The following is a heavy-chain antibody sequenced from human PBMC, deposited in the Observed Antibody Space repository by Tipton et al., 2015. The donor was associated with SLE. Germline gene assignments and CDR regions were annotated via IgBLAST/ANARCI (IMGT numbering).Heavy chain of an antibody. J-gene: IGHJ4*02. CDR1: GFTFSDYY. V-gene: IGHV3-66*02. Sequence: SLRLSCAASGFTFSDYYMSWVRQAPGKGLEWVSVIYSGGSTYYADSVKGRFTISRDNSKNTLYLQMNSLRAEDTAVYYCARDPISGSYLDYWGQGTLATVSS. CDR2: IYSGGST. CDR3: ARDPISGSYLDY. D-gene: IGHD1-26*01.